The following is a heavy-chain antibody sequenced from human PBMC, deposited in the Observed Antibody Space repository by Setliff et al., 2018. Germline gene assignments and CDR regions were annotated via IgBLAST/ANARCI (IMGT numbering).Heavy chain of an antibody. Sequence: GGSLRLSCAASGFTFSSYSMNWVRQAPGKGLEWVSSISSSSSYIYYADSVKGRFTISRDNAKNSLYLQMNSLRAEDTAVYYCARDLIRGAPNWFDPWGQGTLVTVSS. D-gene: IGHD3-10*01. V-gene: IGHV3-21*01. CDR1: GFTFSSYS. J-gene: IGHJ5*02. CDR3: ARDLIRGAPNWFDP. CDR2: ISSSSSYI.